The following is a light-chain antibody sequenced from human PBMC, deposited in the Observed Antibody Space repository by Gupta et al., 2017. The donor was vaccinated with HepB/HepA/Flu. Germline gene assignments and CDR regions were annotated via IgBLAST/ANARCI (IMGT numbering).Light chain of an antibody. CDR3: AAWDDSLNGWV. CDR2: RNN. V-gene: IGLV1-44*01. J-gene: IGLJ3*02. CDR1: SYNGGGNA. Sequence: QSVLTHAPSASGTPGLRVTISCSGGSYNGGGNAVNWYQQVPGTDPTLLIYRNNQRPSGVPDRFSGSKSGTSAARAISGLQSEDEADYYCAAWDDSLNGWVFGGGTKLTVL.